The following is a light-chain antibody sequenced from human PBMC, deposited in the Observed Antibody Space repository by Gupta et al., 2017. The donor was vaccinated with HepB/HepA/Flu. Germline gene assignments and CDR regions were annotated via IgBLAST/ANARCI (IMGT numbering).Light chain of an antibody. CDR3: QQYESTPGFT. J-gene: IGKJ3*01. CDR2: WAS. Sequence: DIVMTQSPDSLAVSLGERATINCKSSQSVLYSSNNKNYLAWYQQKPGQPPKLLIYWASTRESGVPDRFSGSGYGTDFTLTISSRQAEDVAVYYCQQYESTPGFTFGPGTKVDIK. CDR1: QSVLYSSNNKNY. V-gene: IGKV4-1*01.